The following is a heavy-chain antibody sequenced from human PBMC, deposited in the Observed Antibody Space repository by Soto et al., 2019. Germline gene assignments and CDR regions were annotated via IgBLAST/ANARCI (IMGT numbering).Heavy chain of an antibody. CDR1: GYTLTELS. J-gene: IGHJ6*02. Sequence: ASVKVSCKVSGYTLTELSMHWVRQAPGKGLEWMGGFDPEDGETIYAQKFQGRVTMTEDTSTDTAYMELSSLRSEDTAVYYCATGRRYCSSTSCLPYYYYGMDVWGQGTTVTVSS. CDR3: ATGRRYCSSTSCLPYYYYGMDV. V-gene: IGHV1-24*01. D-gene: IGHD2-2*01. CDR2: FDPEDGET.